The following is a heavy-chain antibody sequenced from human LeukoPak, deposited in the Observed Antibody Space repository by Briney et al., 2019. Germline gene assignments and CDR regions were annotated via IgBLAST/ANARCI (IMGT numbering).Heavy chain of an antibody. CDR3: ARTTEGGYTYGYFYYYYMDV. CDR2: IYTSGST. D-gene: IGHD5-18*01. V-gene: IGHV4-61*02. J-gene: IGHJ6*03. Sequence: PSETLSLTCSVSGGSISSGSYYWSWIRQPAGKGLEWIGRIYTSGSTNYNPSLKSRVTISVDTSKNQFSLKLTSVTAADTAVYYCARTTEGGYTYGYFYYYYMDVWGKGTTVTISS. CDR1: GGSISSGSYY.